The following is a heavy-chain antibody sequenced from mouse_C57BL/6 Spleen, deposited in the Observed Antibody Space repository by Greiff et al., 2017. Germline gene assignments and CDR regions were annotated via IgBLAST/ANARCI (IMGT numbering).Heavy chain of an antibody. J-gene: IGHJ4*01. CDR3: AREDY. V-gene: IGHV1-69*01. CDR2: IDPSDSST. Sequence: QVQLQQPGAELVMPGASVKLSCKASGYTFTSYWMHWVKQRPGQGLEWIGEIDPSDSSTNYNQKFKGKSTLTVDKSSSTAYMQLSSLTSEDSAVYYCAREDYWGQGTSVTVSS. CDR1: GYTFTSYW.